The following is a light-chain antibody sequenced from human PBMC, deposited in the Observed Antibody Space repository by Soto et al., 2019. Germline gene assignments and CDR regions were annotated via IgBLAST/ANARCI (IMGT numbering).Light chain of an antibody. CDR1: SSNIGAGFD. V-gene: IGLV1-40*01. Sequence: QSALTQPPSVSGAPEQRVTISCTGSSSNIGAGFDVHWYQHLPGTAPKLLIYANTNRPSGVPDRFSASKSGSSSSLAITGLQTDDEADYYCQSYDINLSAVFGTGTKLTVL. CDR2: ANT. CDR3: QSYDINLSAV. J-gene: IGLJ1*01.